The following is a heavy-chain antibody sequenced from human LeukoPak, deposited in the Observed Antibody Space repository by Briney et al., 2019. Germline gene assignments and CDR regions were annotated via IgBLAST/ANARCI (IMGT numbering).Heavy chain of an antibody. CDR2: IYYSGST. J-gene: IGHJ6*03. V-gene: IGHV4-59*01. CDR1: GGSISSYY. CDR3: ARGGVIAAAGTYYYYYYMDV. Sequence: SQTLSLTCTVSGGSISSYYWSWIRQPPGKGLEWIGYIYYSGSTNYNPSLRSRVTISVDTSKNQFSLKLSSVTAADTAVYYCARGGVIAAAGTYYYYYYMDVWGKGTTVTISS. D-gene: IGHD6-13*01.